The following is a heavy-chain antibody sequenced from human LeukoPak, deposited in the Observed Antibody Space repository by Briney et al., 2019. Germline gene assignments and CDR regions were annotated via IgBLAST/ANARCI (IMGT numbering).Heavy chain of an antibody. CDR2: ISSIGSTI. V-gene: IGHV3-11*01. CDR1: RFTFSNYY. Sequence: PGGSLRLSCAASRFTFSNYYMSWIRQAPGKGLEWVSYISSIGSTIYYADSVKGRFTFSRDNSKNSLYLQMNSLRTDDTAVYYCARYDYGDYLMDVWGQGTTVTVSS. CDR3: ARYDYGDYLMDV. J-gene: IGHJ6*02. D-gene: IGHD4-17*01.